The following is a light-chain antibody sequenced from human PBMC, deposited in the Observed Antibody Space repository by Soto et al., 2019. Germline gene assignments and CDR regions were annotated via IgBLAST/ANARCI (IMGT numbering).Light chain of an antibody. Sequence: QSVLTQPASVSGSPGQSITISCTGTSSDVGSYNLVSWYQHHPGKAPKLMIYEGSKRPSWVSNRFSGSKSGNTASLTISGLQAEDEADYYCCSYAGSSTYVLGTGTKVTVL. J-gene: IGLJ1*01. CDR2: EGS. V-gene: IGLV2-23*01. CDR1: SSDVGSYNL. CDR3: CSYAGSSTYV.